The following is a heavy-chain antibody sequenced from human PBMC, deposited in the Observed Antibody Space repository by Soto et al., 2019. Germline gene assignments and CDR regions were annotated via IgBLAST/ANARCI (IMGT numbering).Heavy chain of an antibody. CDR3: ARGTGYGDTDAFDI. J-gene: IGHJ3*02. CDR2: INAGNGIP. Sequence: VKVSCKASGYTFTTFAIHWVRQAPGQGLEWMGWINAGNGIPKYSQKFQDRVTITRDTSTSTAYMELRSLRSDDTAVYYCARGTGYGDTDAFDIWGQGTMVTVSS. CDR1: GYTFTTFA. V-gene: IGHV1-3*01. D-gene: IGHD4-17*01.